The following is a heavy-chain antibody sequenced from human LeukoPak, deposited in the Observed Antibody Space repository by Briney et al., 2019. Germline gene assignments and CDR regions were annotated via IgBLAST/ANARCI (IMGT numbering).Heavy chain of an antibody. V-gene: IGHV1-2*06. CDR1: GYTFTSYY. D-gene: IGHD6-19*01. CDR3: ARDRAYSSGRNFDY. J-gene: IGHJ4*02. Sequence: ASVKVSCKASGYTFTSYYMHWVRQAPGQGLEWMGRINPNSGGTNYARKFQGRVTMTRDTSISTAYMELSRLRSDDTAVYYCARDRAYSSGRNFDYWGQGTLVTVSS. CDR2: INPNSGGT.